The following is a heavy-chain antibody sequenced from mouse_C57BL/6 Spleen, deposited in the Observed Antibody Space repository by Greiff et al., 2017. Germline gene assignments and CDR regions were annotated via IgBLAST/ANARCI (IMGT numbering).Heavy chain of an antibody. CDR3: TDDGSSHPFAY. CDR1: GYAFSSYW. Sequence: VQLQQSGAELVKPGASVKISCKASGYAFSSYWMNWVRQRPVHGLEWIGAIDPETGGPAYNQTFKGKAILTADKSSSTAYMELRSLTSEDSAVYYCTDDGSSHPFAYWGQGTLVTVSA. CDR2: IDPETGGP. V-gene: IGHV1-15*01. J-gene: IGHJ3*01. D-gene: IGHD1-1*01.